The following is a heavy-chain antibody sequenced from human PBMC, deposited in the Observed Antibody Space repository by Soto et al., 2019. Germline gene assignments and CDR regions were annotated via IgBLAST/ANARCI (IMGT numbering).Heavy chain of an antibody. Sequence: TSETLSLTCTVSGGSISSSSYYWGWIRQPPGKGLEWIGSIYYSGSTYYNPSLKSRVTISVDTSKNQFSLKLSSVTAADTAVYYCARGLSLIRDYYYYMDVWGKGTTVTVSS. CDR3: ARGLSLIRDYYYYMDV. CDR2: IYYSGST. CDR1: GGSISSSSYY. V-gene: IGHV4-39*01. D-gene: IGHD2-8*01. J-gene: IGHJ6*03.